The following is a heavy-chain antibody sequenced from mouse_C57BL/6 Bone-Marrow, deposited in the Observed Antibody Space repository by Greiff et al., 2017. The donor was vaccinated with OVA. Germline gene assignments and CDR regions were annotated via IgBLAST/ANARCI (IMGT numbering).Heavy chain of an antibody. CDR3: TRGIYYEGYFDY. Sequence: EVKVVESGEGLVKPGGSLKLSCAASGFTFSSYAMSWVRQTPEKRLEWVAYISSGGDYIYYADTVKGRFTISRDNARNTLYLQMSSLKSEDTAMYYCTRGIYYEGYFDYWGQGTTLTVSS. D-gene: IGHD2-4*01. J-gene: IGHJ2*01. V-gene: IGHV5-9-1*02. CDR1: GFTFSSYA. CDR2: ISSGGDYI.